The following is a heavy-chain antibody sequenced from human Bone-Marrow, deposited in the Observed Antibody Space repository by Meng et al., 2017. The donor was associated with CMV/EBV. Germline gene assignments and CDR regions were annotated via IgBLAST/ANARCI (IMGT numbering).Heavy chain of an antibody. D-gene: IGHD3-10*01. CDR2: IIPIFGTA. CDR1: EYTFIDHH. J-gene: IGHJ6*01. CDR3: ASPSRPGDYYYYGMDV. Sequence: SVKVSCKASEYTFIDHHMHWVRQAPGQGLEWMGGIIPIFGTANYAQKFQGRVTITTDESTSTAYMELSSLRSEDTAVYYCASPSRPGDYYYYGMDVWGQGTTVTVSS. V-gene: IGHV1-69*05.